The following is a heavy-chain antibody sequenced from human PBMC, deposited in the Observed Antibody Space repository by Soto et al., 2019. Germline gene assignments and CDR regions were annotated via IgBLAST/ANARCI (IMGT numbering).Heavy chain of an antibody. Sequence: ASVKVSCKASGYTFTSYAMHWVRQAPGQRLEWMGWINAGNGNTKYSQKFQGRVTITRDTSASTAYMELSSLRSEDTAVYYCASTILSLFGEFPGGWFDPWGQGTLVTVSS. CDR3: ASTILSLFGEFPGGWFDP. V-gene: IGHV1-3*01. J-gene: IGHJ5*02. CDR2: INAGNGNT. CDR1: GYTFTSYA. D-gene: IGHD3-10*02.